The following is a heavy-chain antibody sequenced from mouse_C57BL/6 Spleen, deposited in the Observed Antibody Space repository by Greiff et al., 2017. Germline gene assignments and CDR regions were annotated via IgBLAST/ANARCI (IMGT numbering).Heavy chain of an antibody. CDR2: ISSGGDYI. V-gene: IGHV5-9-1*02. CDR1: GFTFSSYA. J-gene: IGHJ4*01. D-gene: IGHD1-1*01. CDR3: TRDSPYGSSPYYYAMDY. Sequence: EVQLVESGEGLVKPGGSLKLSCAASGFTFSSYAMSWVRQTPEKRLEWVAYISSGGDYIYYADTVKGRFPISRDNARNTLYLQMSSLKSEDTAMYYCTRDSPYGSSPYYYAMDYWGQGTSVTVSS.